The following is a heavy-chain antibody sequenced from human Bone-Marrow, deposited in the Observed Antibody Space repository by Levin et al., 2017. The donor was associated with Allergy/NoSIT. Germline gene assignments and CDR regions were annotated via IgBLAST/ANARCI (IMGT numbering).Heavy chain of an antibody. CDR3: ARDLLGLQSSY. D-gene: IGHD3-16*01. V-gene: IGHV1-69*04. CDR1: GGTLDTYA. CDR2: IIPIVGSI. Sequence: PGESLKISCTVSGGTLDTYAINWVRQAPGQGLEWMGRIIPIVGSITYAQNFQGRVTISADKSTTMAYMELSSLRSEDTAVYYCARDLLGLQSSYWGQGTLITVSS. J-gene: IGHJ4*02.